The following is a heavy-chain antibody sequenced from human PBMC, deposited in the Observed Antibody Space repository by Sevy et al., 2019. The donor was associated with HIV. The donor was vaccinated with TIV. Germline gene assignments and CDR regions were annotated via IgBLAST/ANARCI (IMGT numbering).Heavy chain of an antibody. CDR2: INHSGST. CDR1: GGSFSGYY. V-gene: IGHV4-34*01. CDR3: ARGRVGEYYYYYYGMDV. J-gene: IGHJ6*02. Sequence: LSLTCAVYGGSFSGYYWCWIRQPPGKGLEWIGEINHSGSTNYNPSLKSRVTISVDTSKNQFSLKLSSVTAADTAVYYCARGRVGEYYYYYYGMDVWGQGTTVTVSS. D-gene: IGHD3-16*01.